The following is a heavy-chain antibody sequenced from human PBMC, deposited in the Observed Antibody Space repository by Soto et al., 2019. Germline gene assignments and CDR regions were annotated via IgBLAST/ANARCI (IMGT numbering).Heavy chain of an antibody. J-gene: IGHJ4*02. V-gene: IGHV4-31*03. CDR2: IYYSGST. CDR3: ARGYGSGTRPYFDY. Sequence: QVQLQESGPGLVKPSQTLSLTCTVSGGSISSGSYYWNWIRQHPGKGLECIGYIYYSGSTYYTPSLKSRVPIAVDTSKNQFSLKLNSVTAADTAVYYCARGYGSGTRPYFDYWGQGTLVTVSS. CDR1: GGSISSGSYY. D-gene: IGHD3-10*01.